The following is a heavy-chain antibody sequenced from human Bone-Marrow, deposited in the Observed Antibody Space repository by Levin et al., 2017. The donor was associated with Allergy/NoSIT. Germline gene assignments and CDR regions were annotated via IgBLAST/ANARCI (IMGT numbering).Heavy chain of an antibody. CDR2: IYYSGST. CDR3: ARTNYDFSGTYYYYMDV. D-gene: IGHD3-3*01. J-gene: IGHJ6*03. CDR1: GGSISSSSYY. V-gene: IGHV4-39*01. Sequence: SETLSLTCTVSGGSISSSSYYWGWIRQPPGKGLEWIGSIYYSGSTYYNPSLKSRVTISVDTSKNQFSLKLSSVTAADTAVYYCARTNYDFSGTYYYYMDVWGKGTTVTVSS.